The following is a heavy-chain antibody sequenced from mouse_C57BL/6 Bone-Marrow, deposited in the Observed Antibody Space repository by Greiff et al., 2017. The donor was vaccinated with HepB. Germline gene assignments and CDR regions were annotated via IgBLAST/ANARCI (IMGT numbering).Heavy chain of an antibody. Sequence: EVQRMESGAELVRPGASVKLSCTASGFNIKDDYMHWVKQRPEQGLEWIGWIDPENGDTEYASKFQGKATITADTSSNTAYLQLSSLTSEDTAVYDCTLYYYGSSYYFDYWGQGTTLTVSS. CDR1: GFNIKDDY. V-gene: IGHV14-4*01. CDR2: IDPENGDT. J-gene: IGHJ2*01. D-gene: IGHD1-1*01. CDR3: TLYYYGSSYYFDY.